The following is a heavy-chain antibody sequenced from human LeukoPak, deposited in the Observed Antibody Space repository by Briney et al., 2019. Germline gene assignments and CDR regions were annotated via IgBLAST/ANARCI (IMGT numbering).Heavy chain of an antibody. D-gene: IGHD2/OR15-2a*01. J-gene: IGHJ4*02. CDR1: GFTFSTYS. CDR2: IRQHGSNE. CDR3: AKSGGNSGLDY. Sequence: GGSLRLSCAASGFTFSTYSMNWIRQAPGKGLEWVANIRQHGSNESYVYSVKGRFTISRDNTENSLFLQMNSLRVEDTAVYYCAKSGGNSGLDYWGQGTLVTVSS. V-gene: IGHV3-7*01.